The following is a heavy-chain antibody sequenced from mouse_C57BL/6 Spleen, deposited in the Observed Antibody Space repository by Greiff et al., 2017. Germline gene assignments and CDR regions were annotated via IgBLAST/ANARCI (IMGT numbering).Heavy chain of an antibody. V-gene: IGHV1-22*01. CDR3: ARGYYGYDWFAY. CDR1: GYTFTDYN. Sequence: EVQLQQSGPELVKPGASVKMSCKASGYTFTDYNMHWVKQSHGKSLEWIGYINPNNGGTSYNQKFKGKATLTVNKSSSTAYMELRSLTSEDSAVYYCARGYYGYDWFAYWGQGTLVTVSA. J-gene: IGHJ3*01. D-gene: IGHD2-2*01. CDR2: INPNNGGT.